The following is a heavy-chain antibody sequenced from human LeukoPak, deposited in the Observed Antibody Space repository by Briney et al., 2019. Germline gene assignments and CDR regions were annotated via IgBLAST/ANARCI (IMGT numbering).Heavy chain of an antibody. CDR3: ARLLLGSTKYYYYMDV. Sequence: SETLSLTCTVSGGSISSSSYYWGWIRQPPGKGLEWIGSIYLSGSTYYNPSLKSRVTISVDTSKNQFSLTLSSVTAADTAVYYCARLLLGSTKYYYYMDVWGKGTTVTISS. V-gene: IGHV4-39*07. D-gene: IGHD1-26*01. CDR2: IYLSGST. J-gene: IGHJ6*03. CDR1: GGSISSSSYY.